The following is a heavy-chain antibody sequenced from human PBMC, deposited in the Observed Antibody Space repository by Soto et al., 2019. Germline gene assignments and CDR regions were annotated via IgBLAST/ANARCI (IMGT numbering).Heavy chain of an antibody. D-gene: IGHD1-26*01. V-gene: IGHV3-23*01. Sequence: EVQLLESGGGLVQPGESLRLSCAASGFTFSNFAMSWVRQAPGKGLEWVSDISGGGDSTYYAGSVNGRFTISRDNSKNTLYLQMYHLRAEDTALYYCANDLGRRYYEEFDYWGQGTLVTVSS. CDR2: ISGGGDST. CDR1: GFTFSNFA. CDR3: ANDLGRRYYEEFDY. J-gene: IGHJ4*02.